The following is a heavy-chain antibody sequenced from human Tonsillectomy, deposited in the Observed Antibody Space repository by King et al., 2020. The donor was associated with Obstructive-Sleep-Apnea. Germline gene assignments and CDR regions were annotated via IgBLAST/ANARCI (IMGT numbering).Heavy chain of an antibody. Sequence: QLQESGPGLVKPSETLSLTCTVSGGSISSYYWSWIRPPPGKGLEWIGYIYYSGSTNYNPSLKSRVTISVDTSKNQFSLKLSSVTAADTAVYYCARGTRGGSYLGYWGQGTLVTVSS. J-gene: IGHJ4*02. D-gene: IGHD1-26*01. V-gene: IGHV4-59*01. CDR2: IYYSGST. CDR1: GGSISSYY. CDR3: ARGTRGGSYLGY.